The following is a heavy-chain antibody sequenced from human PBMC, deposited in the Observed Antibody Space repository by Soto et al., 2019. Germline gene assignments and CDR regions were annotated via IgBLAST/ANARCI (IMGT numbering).Heavy chain of an antibody. CDR1: GYTFTSYG. CDR3: ARDPGYGDYGSGLFDP. CDR2: ISAYNGNT. J-gene: IGHJ5*02. V-gene: IGHV1-18*01. D-gene: IGHD4-17*01. Sequence: QVQLVQSGAEVKKPGASVKVSCKASGYTFTSYGISWVRQAPGQGLEWMGWISAYNGNTNYAQKLQGRVTMTTDTPTSRGYKELRSLRSDDTAVHYCARDPGYGDYGSGLFDPWGQGELVTVSS.